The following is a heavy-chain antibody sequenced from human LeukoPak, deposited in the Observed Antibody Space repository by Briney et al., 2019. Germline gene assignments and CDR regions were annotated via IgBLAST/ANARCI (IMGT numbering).Heavy chain of an antibody. Sequence: GGSLRLSCAASGFTFSTYGMIWVRQAPGKGLEWLSYISSSSDSIKYADSVKGRFTSSRDNAKNSLYLQMNSLRAEDTAVYYCAKSRIGFSGQLGHWGQGALITVSS. J-gene: IGHJ4*02. D-gene: IGHD5-12*01. CDR2: ISSSSDSI. V-gene: IGHV3-48*04. CDR1: GFTFSTYG. CDR3: AKSRIGFSGQLGH.